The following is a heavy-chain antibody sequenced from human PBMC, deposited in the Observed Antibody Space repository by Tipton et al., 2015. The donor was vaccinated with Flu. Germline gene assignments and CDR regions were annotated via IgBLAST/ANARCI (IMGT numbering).Heavy chain of an antibody. CDR1: GESMGINYY. CDR3: ARDHEWRNWYFDL. Sequence: TLSLTCSVSGESMGINYYWGWIRQPPGEGLEWIGNIHRSGNTYHNPSLRSRVTMSVDSSKNQFSLRLSSVTAADTAVYYCARDHEWRNWYFDLWGRGTLVTVSS. V-gene: IGHV4-38-2*02. CDR2: IHRSGNT. J-gene: IGHJ2*01. D-gene: IGHD3-3*01.